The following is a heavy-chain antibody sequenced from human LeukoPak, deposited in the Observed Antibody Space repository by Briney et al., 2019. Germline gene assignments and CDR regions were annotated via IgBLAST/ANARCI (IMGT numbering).Heavy chain of an antibody. J-gene: IGHJ4*02. V-gene: IGHV1-2*02. CDR2: INPNSGAT. CDR1: GYTFGAYY. Sequence: GASVKVSCKASGYTFGAYYMYWVRQAPGQGLEWMGWINPNSGATNSAQKFQGRVTMTRDTSISTAYMELSRLRSDDTAVYYCARDYYYGSGSYYNGRFDYWGQGILVTVSS. CDR3: ARDYYYGSGSYYNGRFDY. D-gene: IGHD3-10*01.